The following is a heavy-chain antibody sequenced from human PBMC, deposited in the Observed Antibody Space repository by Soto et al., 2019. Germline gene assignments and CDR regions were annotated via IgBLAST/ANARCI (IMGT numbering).Heavy chain of an antibody. CDR2: INPNSGGT. D-gene: IGHD2-2*01. J-gene: IGHJ6*02. Sequence: QVQLVQSGAEVKKPGASVKVSCKASGYTFTGYYMHWVRQAPGQGLEWMGWINPNSGGTNYAQKFQGWVTMTRDTSISTAYMELSRLRSDDTAVYYCARAGYCISTSCYSWYGMDVWGQGTTVTVSS. V-gene: IGHV1-2*04. CDR1: GYTFTGYY. CDR3: ARAGYCISTSCYSWYGMDV.